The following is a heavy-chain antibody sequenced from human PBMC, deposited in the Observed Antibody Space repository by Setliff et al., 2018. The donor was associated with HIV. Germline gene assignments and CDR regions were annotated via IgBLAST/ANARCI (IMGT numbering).Heavy chain of an antibody. CDR3: ASSRPPDDSSGYLDH. D-gene: IGHD3-22*01. CDR2: IKKDGSDK. Sequence: SCAASGFTFSNSWMTWVRQAPGKGLEWVANIKKDGSDKFYVDSVKGRFAISRDNAKNSLNLEMNSLRAEDTAIYYCASSRPPDDSSGYLDHWGQGTLVTVSS. J-gene: IGHJ4*01. CDR1: GFTFSNSW. V-gene: IGHV3-7*03.